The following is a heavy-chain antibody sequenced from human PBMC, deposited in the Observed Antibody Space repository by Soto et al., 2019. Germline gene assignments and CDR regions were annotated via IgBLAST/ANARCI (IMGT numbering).Heavy chain of an antibody. J-gene: IGHJ6*03. V-gene: IGHV4-34*01. CDR1: GGSFSGYY. CDR2: INHSGST. Sequence: SETLSLTCAVYGGSFSGYYWSWIRQPPGKGLEWIGEINHSGSTNYNPSLKSRVTISVDTSKNQFSLKLSSVTAADTAVYYCAREGRYCSGGSCYSYYYYMDVWGKGTTVTVS. D-gene: IGHD2-15*01. CDR3: AREGRYCSGGSCYSYYYYMDV.